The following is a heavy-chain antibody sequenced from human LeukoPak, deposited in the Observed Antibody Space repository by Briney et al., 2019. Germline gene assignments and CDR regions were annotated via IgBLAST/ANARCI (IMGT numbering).Heavy chain of an antibody. CDR2: SNHSGST. Sequence: PSGTLSLTCAVSGGSISSSNWWSWVRQPPGKGLEWIGESNHSGSTTYNPSLKSRVTISVDTSKNQFSLNLSSVAAAATAVYYCARLRFSISGMSDAFDIWGQGTMVTVSS. D-gene: IGHD1-20*01. J-gene: IGHJ3*02. CDR1: GGSISSSNW. CDR3: ARLRFSISGMSDAFDI. V-gene: IGHV4-4*02.